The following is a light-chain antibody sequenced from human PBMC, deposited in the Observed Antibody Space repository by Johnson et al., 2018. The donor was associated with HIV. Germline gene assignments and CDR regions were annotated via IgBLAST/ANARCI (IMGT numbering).Light chain of an antibody. Sequence: QSALTQPPSVSAAPGQKVTISCSGSSSNIGNNYASWYQQVPGTAPKLLIYENNKLPSGIPDRFSDSQSGTSATLALTGLQTGDEADDYCGTWPSALSGGGVFGTGTRVTVL. V-gene: IGLV1-51*02. CDR3: GTWPSALSGGGV. CDR2: ENN. CDR1: SSNIGNNY. J-gene: IGLJ1*01.